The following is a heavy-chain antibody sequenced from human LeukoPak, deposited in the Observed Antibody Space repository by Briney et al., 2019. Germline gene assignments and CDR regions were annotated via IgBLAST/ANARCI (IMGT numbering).Heavy chain of an antibody. V-gene: IGHV3-23*01. CDR3: AKRNTMVRGGPCFDY. CDR1: GFTFSSYW. D-gene: IGHD3-10*01. Sequence: PGGSLRLSCAASGFTFSSYWMTWVRQAPGKGLEWLSIIFGNGDTTYYADSVKGRFTVSRDNSKDTLYLQMNDLRPDDTAIYYCAKRNTMVRGGPCFDYWGQGLLVTVSS. J-gene: IGHJ4*02. CDR2: IFGNGDTT.